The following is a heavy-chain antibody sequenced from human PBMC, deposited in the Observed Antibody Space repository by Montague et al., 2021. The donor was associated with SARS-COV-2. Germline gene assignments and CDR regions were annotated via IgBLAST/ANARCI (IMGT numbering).Heavy chain of an antibody. J-gene: IGHJ5*02. CDR1: GDSTSSPNCY. D-gene: IGHD4-17*01. Sequence: SETLSLTCTVSGDSTSSPNCYWGWIRQPPGKGLDWIGTIYNSGTTYYNPSLKSRLTISIDTSENQFSLKLSSVTAADTAVYYCARHRNYGDHSLDNWFHPWGQGTLVTVSS. CDR3: ARHRNYGDHSLDNWFHP. CDR2: IYNSGTT. V-gene: IGHV4-39*01.